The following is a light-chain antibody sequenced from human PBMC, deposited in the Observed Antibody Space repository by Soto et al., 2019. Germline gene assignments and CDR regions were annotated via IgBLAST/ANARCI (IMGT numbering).Light chain of an antibody. CDR3: QQFGSSPLYT. J-gene: IGKJ2*01. V-gene: IGKV3-20*01. CDR2: GTS. Sequence: EVVLTQSPGTLSLSPGERATLSCRASQSVGSSYLAWYQQKPGQAPRLLIYGTSSRVTGIPDRFSGSGSGTDFTLTISRLEPEDFAVYYCQQFGSSPLYTFGQGTKLELK. CDR1: QSVGSSY.